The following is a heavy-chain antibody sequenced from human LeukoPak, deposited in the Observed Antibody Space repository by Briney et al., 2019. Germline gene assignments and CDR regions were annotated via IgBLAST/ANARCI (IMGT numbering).Heavy chain of an antibody. D-gene: IGHD5-18*01. J-gene: IGHJ6*02. CDR2: IYTSGST. CDR1: GGSISSYY. Sequence: SETLSLTCTVSGGSISSYYWSWIRQPAGKGLEWIGRIYTSGSTNYNPSLKSRVTMSVDTSKNQFSLKLSSVTAADTAVYYCARDDTAMGFGGYYYYGMDVWGQGTTVTVSS. CDR3: ARDDTAMGFGGYYYYGMDV. V-gene: IGHV4-4*07.